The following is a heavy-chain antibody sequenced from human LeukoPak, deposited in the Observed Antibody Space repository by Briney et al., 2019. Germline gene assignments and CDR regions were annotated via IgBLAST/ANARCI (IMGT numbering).Heavy chain of an antibody. Sequence: SVKVSCKASGGTFSSYAISWVRQAPGQGLEWMGGIIPIFGTANYAQKFQGRVTITADESTSTAYMELSSLRSEDTAVYYCARAVVVPAANNWSDPWGQGTLVTVSS. J-gene: IGHJ5*02. CDR1: GGTFSSYA. CDR3: ARAVVVPAANNWSDP. D-gene: IGHD2-2*01. V-gene: IGHV1-69*13. CDR2: IIPIFGTA.